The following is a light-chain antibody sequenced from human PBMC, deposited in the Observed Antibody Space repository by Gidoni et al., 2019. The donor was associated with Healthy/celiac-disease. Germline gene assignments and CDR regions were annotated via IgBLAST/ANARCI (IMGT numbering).Light chain of an antibody. V-gene: IGLV1-47*01. CDR1: SSNIGSNY. CDR3: AAWDDSLSVHVV. Sequence: QSVLTQPPSASGTPGQRVTISCSGSSSNIGSNYVYWYQPLPGTAPKLLIYRNNQRPSGGPDRFSGSKSGTSASLAISGLRSEDEADYYCAAWDDSLSVHVVFGGGTKLTVL. CDR2: RNN. J-gene: IGLJ2*01.